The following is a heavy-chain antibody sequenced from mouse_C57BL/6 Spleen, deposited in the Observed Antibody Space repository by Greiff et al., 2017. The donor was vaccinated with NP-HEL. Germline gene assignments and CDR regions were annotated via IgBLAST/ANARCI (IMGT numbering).Heavy chain of an antibody. Sequence: EVHLVVESGGGLVKPGGSLKLSCAASGFTFSDYGMHWVRQAPEKGLEWVAYISSGSSTIYYADTVKGRFTISRDNAKNTLFLQMTSLRSEDTAMYYCASSSYFDYWGQGTTLTVSS. CDR3: ASSSYFDY. J-gene: IGHJ2*01. D-gene: IGHD1-1*01. CDR2: ISSGSSTI. CDR1: GFTFSDYG. V-gene: IGHV5-17*01.